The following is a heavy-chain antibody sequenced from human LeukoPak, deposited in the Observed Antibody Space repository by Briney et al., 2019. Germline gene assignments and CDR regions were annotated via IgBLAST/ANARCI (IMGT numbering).Heavy chain of an antibody. J-gene: IGHJ4*02. V-gene: IGHV1-2*02. CDR1: GYTFTGYY. CDR2: INPNSGGT. Sequence: ASVKVSCKASGYTFTGYYTHWVRQAPGQGLEWMGWINPNSGGTNYAQKFQGRVTMTRDTSISTAYMELSRLRSDDTAAYYCARDSSGPRPDQLDYWGQGTLVTVSS. CDR3: ARDSSGPRPDQLDY. D-gene: IGHD3-22*01.